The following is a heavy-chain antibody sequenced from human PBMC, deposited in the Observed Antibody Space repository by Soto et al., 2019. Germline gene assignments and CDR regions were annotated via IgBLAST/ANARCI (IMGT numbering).Heavy chain of an antibody. CDR3: ARPHSNHDLWSTHPMDV. Sequence: CPRLCCAASGFTVSNYGISWVRQAPGKGLEWVANIKPDGSEKSYVDSVKGRFTISRDNAKNALYLQMNSLRAEDTAVYFFARPHSNHDLWSTHPMDVRGQGTTVTLSS. V-gene: IGHV3-7*01. D-gene: IGHD3-3*01. CDR1: GFTVSNYG. J-gene: IGHJ6*02. CDR2: IKPDGSEK.